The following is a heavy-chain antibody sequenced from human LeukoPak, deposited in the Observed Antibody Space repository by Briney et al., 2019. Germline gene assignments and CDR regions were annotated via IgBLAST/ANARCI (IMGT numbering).Heavy chain of an antibody. CDR3: ARGRSSSWRDNWFDP. CDR2: INHSGSS. Sequence: SETLSLTCAVYGGSFSGYYWSWIRQPPGKGLEWIGEINHSGSSNYNPSLNSRVTISMDTSKKQFSMNLTSVTAADTAVYYCARGRSSSWRDNWFDPWGQGTLVIVSS. CDR1: GGSFSGYY. V-gene: IGHV4-34*01. D-gene: IGHD6-13*01. J-gene: IGHJ5*02.